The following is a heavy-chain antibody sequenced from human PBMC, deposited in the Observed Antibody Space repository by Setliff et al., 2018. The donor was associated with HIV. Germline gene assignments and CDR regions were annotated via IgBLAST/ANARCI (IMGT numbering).Heavy chain of an antibody. D-gene: IGHD5-18*01. CDR3: ARASYSWGDYYYYMDV. J-gene: IGHJ6*03. V-gene: IGHV1-69*13. Sequence: SVKVSCKASGGTFSNYGISWVRQAPGQGLEWLGGIIPMFGTGNYAQKFQGRLTITADEFTSTAYMEMSSLRSEDTAVYYCARASYSWGDYYYYMDVWGKGTTVTVSS. CDR2: IIPMFGTG. CDR1: GGTFSNYG.